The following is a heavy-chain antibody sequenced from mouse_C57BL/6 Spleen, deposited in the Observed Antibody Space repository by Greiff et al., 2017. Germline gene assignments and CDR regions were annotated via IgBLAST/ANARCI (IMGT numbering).Heavy chain of an antibody. Sequence: EVKLMESGEGLVKPGGSLKLSCAASGFTFSSYAMSWVRQTPEKRLEWVAYISSGGDYIYYADTVKGRFTISRDNARNTLYLQMSSLKSEDTAMYCCTRVGGYDVGFAYWGQGTLVTVSA. J-gene: IGHJ3*01. CDR2: ISSGGDYI. CDR3: TRVGGYDVGFAY. V-gene: IGHV5-9-1*02. CDR1: GFTFSSYA. D-gene: IGHD2-2*01.